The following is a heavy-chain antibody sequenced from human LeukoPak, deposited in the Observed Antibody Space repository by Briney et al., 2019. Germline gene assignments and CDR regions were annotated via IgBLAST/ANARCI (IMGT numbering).Heavy chain of an antibody. D-gene: IGHD6-13*01. CDR2: ISSSSRYI. Sequence: GGSLRLSCSAYRFTFSSYAMSWVRQAPGKGLEWVSSISSSSRYIYYADSVKGRFTISRDNTKNPLYLQMNSVRAEDTAVYYCARGQGIAVAGNYWGQGTLVTVS. CDR1: RFTFSSYA. V-gene: IGHV3-21*01. CDR3: ARGQGIAVAGNY. J-gene: IGHJ4*02.